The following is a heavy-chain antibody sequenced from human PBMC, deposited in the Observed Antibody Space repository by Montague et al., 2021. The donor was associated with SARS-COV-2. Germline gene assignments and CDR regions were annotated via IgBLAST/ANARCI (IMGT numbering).Heavy chain of an antibody. Sequence: SLRLSCAASGFTFSSYSMNWVHQAPGKGLEWVSSISSSSSYIYYADSVKGRFTISRDNAKNSLYLQMNSLRAEDTAVYYCARDFNYYYYYGMDVWGQGTTVTVSS. CDR2: ISSSSSYI. CDR3: ARDFNYYYYYGMDV. J-gene: IGHJ6*02. V-gene: IGHV3-21*04. CDR1: GFTFSSYS.